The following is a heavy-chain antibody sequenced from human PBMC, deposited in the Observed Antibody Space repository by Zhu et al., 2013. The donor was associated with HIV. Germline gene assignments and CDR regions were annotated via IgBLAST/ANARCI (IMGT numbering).Heavy chain of an antibody. V-gene: IGHV1-69*01. J-gene: IGHJ4*02. CDR1: GVTFSSYA. D-gene: IGHD6-6*01. CDR2: IIPIFGTA. CDR3: ASRPYSSSTGYNDY. Sequence: QVQLVQSGAEVKKPGSSVKVSCKASGVTFSSYAISWVRQAPGQGLEWMGGIIPIFGTANYAQKFQGRVTITADESTSTAYMELSSLRSEDTAVYYCASRPYSSSTGYNDYWGQGNPGHRLL.